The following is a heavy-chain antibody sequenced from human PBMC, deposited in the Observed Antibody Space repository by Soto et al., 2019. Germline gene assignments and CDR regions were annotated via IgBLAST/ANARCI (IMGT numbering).Heavy chain of an antibody. CDR2: IYYSGST. V-gene: IGHV4-39*01. Sequence: LETLSLTCTVSGGSISSSSYCWGWIRQPPGKGLEWIGSIYYSGSTYYNPSLKSRVTISVDTSKNQFSLKLSSVTAADTAVYYCGLNTVTSYYYYMDVWGKGTTVTSP. CDR1: GGSISSSSYC. CDR3: GLNTVTSYYYYMDV. J-gene: IGHJ6*03. D-gene: IGHD4-4*01.